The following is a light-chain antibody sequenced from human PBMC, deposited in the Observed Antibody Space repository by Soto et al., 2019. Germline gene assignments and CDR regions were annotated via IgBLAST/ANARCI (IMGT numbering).Light chain of an antibody. CDR3: SSYAGSNNFEV. J-gene: IGLJ3*02. CDR1: SSEVGGYNY. Sequence: QSALTQPPSASGSPGQSVTISCTGTSSEVGGYNYVSWYQQHPGKAPKLMIYEVSKRPSGVPDRFSGSKSGNTASLTVSGLQAEDEADYYCSSYAGSNNFEVFGGGTKVTVL. V-gene: IGLV2-8*01. CDR2: EVS.